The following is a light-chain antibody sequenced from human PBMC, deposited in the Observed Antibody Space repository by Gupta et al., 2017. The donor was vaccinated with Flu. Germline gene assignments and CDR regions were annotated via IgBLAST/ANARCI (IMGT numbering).Light chain of an antibody. CDR3: LIMYGNAWV. CDR1: AEPVISDYY. CDR2: RTD. V-gene: IGLV7-43*01. J-gene: IGLJ3*02. Sequence: QTVVTQEPSLTVSPGGTVTLTCTSSAEPVISDYYPNWFQQKPGQAPRALIYRTDNKHSWTPARFSGSLLGGKAALTLSGAQPEDEADYYCLIMYGNAWVFGGGTKLTVL.